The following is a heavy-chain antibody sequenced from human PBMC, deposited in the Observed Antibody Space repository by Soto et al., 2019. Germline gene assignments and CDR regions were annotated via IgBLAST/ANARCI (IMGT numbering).Heavy chain of an antibody. Sequence: GGSLRLSCAASGFTFSSYGMHWVRQAPGKGLEWVAVISYDGSNKYYADSVKGRFTISRDNSKNTLYLQMNSLRAEDTAVYYCARDLRPYYYYYGMDVWGQGTTVTVSS. J-gene: IGHJ6*02. CDR2: ISYDGSNK. CDR1: GFTFSSYG. V-gene: IGHV3-30*03. CDR3: ARDLRPYYYYYGMDV.